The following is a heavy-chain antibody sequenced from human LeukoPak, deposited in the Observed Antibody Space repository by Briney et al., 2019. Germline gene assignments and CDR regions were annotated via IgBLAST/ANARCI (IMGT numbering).Heavy chain of an antibody. CDR3: TTNDAFDI. CDR1: GFTFSNSW. Sequence: GGSLRLSCAASGFTFSNSWMNWVRQAPGKGLEWVGRIKTKTGGGKTDYAAPVKGRFTISRDDSKNTLYLQMNSLKTEDTAVYYCTTNDAFDIWGQGTMVTVSS. J-gene: IGHJ3*02. V-gene: IGHV3-15*01. CDR2: IKTKTGGGKT.